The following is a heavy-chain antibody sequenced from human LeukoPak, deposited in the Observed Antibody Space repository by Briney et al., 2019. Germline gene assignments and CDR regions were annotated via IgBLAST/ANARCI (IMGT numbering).Heavy chain of an antibody. V-gene: IGHV3-7*03. CDR3: AREHIAVAGRDPYYYYGMDV. D-gene: IGHD6-19*01. CDR1: GFTFSSYW. Sequence: GGSLRLSCAASGFTFSSYWMSWVRQAPGKGLEWVANIKQDGSVKYYVDSVKGRFTISGDNAKNSLYLQMNSLRAEDTAVYYCAREHIAVAGRDPYYYYGMDVWGKGTTVTVSS. J-gene: IGHJ6*04. CDR2: IKQDGSVK.